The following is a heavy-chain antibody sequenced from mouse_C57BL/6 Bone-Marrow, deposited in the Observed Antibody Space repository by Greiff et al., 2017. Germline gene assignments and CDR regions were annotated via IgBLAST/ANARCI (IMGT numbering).Heavy chain of an antibody. D-gene: IGHD2-4*01. CDR1: GYTFTSYW. CDR3: ARYDYLYDYAMDY. V-gene: IGHV1-64*01. J-gene: IGHJ4*01. CDR2: IHPNSGST. Sequence: VQLQQPGAELVKPGASVKLSCKASGYTFTSYWMHWVKQRPGQGLEWIGMIHPNSGSTNYNEKFKSKATLTVDKSSSTAYMQLSSLTSEDSAVYYCARYDYLYDYAMDYWGQGTSVTVSS.